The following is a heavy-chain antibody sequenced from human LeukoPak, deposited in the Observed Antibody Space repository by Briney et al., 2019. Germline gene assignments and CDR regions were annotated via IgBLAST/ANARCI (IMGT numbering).Heavy chain of an antibody. J-gene: IGHJ4*02. CDR3: ARASTGSFYYFDY. V-gene: IGHV4-4*07. CDR2: INTSGST. D-gene: IGHD3-10*01. CDR1: SGSISSYY. Sequence: SETLSLTCTVSSGSISSYYWSWIRQPAGKGLEWIGRINTSGSTNYNPSLKSRVTMSVDTSKNQFFLKVSSVTAADTAVYYCARASTGSFYYFDYWGQGTLVTVSS.